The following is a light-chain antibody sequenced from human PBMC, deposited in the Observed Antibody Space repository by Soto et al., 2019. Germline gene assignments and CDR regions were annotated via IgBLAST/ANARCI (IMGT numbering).Light chain of an antibody. CDR2: DVS. CDR3: SSYTSSSTYV. CDR1: SSDVGGYNY. J-gene: IGLJ1*01. V-gene: IGLV2-14*03. Sequence: QSVLTQPASVSGAPGQSIAISCTGTSSDVGGYNYVSWYQHHPGKAPKLMVYDVSNRPSGVSIRFSGSKSGNTASLTISGLQAEDEADYYCSSYTSSSTYVFGTGTKLTVL.